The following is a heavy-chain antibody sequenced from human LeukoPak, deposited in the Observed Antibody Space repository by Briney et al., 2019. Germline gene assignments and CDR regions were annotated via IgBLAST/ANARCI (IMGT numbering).Heavy chain of an antibody. V-gene: IGHV1-69*13. Sequence: SVKVSCKASGGAFSSYTISWVRQAPGQGLEWMGGIIPIFGTTNYAQRFQGRVTISADESTSTDYMELSSLRSEDTAVYYCASVWFGPTIHGYFQHWGQGTLVTVSS. D-gene: IGHD3-10*01. CDR2: IIPIFGTT. J-gene: IGHJ1*01. CDR1: GGAFSSYT. CDR3: ASVWFGPTIHGYFQH.